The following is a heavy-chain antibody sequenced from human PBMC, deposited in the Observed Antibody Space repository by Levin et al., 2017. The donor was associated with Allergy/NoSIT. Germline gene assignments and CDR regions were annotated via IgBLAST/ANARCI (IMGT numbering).Heavy chain of an antibody. V-gene: IGHV3-23*01. CDR1: GFTFYNYV. D-gene: IGHD3-10*01. CDR2: ISSSGGST. J-gene: IGHJ4*02. Sequence: GESLKISCAASGFTFYNYVMNWVRQSPGKGLEWVSGISSSGGSTYYADSVKGRFTISRDNSKNTLYLQINSLRAEDTAIYYCAKAKSHLDYYGSGSYDCWGQGTLVTVSS. CDR3: AKAKSHLDYYGSGSYDC.